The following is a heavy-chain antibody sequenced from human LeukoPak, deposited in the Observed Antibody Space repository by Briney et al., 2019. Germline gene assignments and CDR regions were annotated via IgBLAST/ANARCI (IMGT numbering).Heavy chain of an antibody. CDR3: ARARGRYCSSTSCLNNWFDP. V-gene: IGHV1-2*02. J-gene: IGHJ5*02. CDR1: GYTFTGYY. CDR2: INPNSGGT. Sequence: ASVKVSCKASGYTFTGYYMHWVRQAPGQGLEWMGWINPNSGGTNYAQKFQGRVTMTRDTSISTAYMELSRLRSDDTAVYYCARARGRYCSSTSCLNNWFDPWGQGTLVTVSS. D-gene: IGHD2-2*01.